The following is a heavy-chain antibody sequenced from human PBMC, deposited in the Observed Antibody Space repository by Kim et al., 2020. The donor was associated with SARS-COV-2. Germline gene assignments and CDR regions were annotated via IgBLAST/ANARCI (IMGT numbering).Heavy chain of an antibody. CDR1: GFNSNNYA. D-gene: IGHD6-19*01. V-gene: IGHV3-23*01. CDR3: AKDHPAFGWPTFDY. Sequence: GGSLRLSCAASGFNSNNYAMSWLRQAPGKGLEWVSAITKYDGGTYYADSVKGRFTISRDISKNTVYLEMTNLRAEDSALYYCAKDHPAFGWPTFDYSGQG. CDR2: ITKYDGGT. J-gene: IGHJ4*02.